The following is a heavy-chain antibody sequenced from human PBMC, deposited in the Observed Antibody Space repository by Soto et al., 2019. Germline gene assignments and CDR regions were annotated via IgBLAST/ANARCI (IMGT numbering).Heavy chain of an antibody. CDR2: ISYDGSNK. Sequence: GGSLRLSCATSGFTFSSYGMHWVRQAPGKGLEWVAVISYDGSNKYYADSVKGRFTISRDNSKNTLYLQMNSLRAEDTAVYYCAKDRGSSSGWYGTQYYFDYWGQGTLVTVSS. CDR3: AKDRGSSSGWYGTQYYFDY. D-gene: IGHD6-19*01. J-gene: IGHJ4*02. CDR1: GFTFSSYG. V-gene: IGHV3-30*18.